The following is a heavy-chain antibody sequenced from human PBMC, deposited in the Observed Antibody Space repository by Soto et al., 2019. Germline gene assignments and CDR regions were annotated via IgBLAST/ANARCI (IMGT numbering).Heavy chain of an antibody. J-gene: IGHJ6*02. CDR3: AKDRFSSPYYYHYYGMDV. D-gene: IGHD6-13*01. CDR2: ISYDGSNK. V-gene: IGHV3-30*18. Sequence: GGSLRLSCAASGFTFSSYGMHWVRQAPGKGLEWVAVISYDGSNKYYADSVKGRFTISRDNSKNTLYLQMNSLRAEDTAVYYCAKDRFSSPYYYHYYGMDVWGQGTTVTVSS. CDR1: GFTFSSYG.